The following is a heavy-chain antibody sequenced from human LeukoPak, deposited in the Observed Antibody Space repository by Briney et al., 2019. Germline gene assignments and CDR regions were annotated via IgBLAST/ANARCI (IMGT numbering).Heavy chain of an antibody. Sequence: ASVKVSCKASGYTFTGYYMHWVRQAPGQGLEWMGWINPNSGGTNYAQKFQGRVTMTRDTSISTAYMELRSLRSDDTAVYYCARDNYYYDSSGYFWGSWFDPWGQGTLVTVSS. CDR1: GYTFTGYY. D-gene: IGHD3-22*01. V-gene: IGHV1-2*02. CDR3: ARDNYYYDSSGYFWGSWFDP. CDR2: INPNSGGT. J-gene: IGHJ5*02.